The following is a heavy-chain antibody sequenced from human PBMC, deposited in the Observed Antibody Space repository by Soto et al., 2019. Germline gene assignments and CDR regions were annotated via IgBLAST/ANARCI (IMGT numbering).Heavy chain of an antibody. CDR2: ISAAGDP. Sequence: EVQLVESGGGLVQPGGSLRLSCEASGFTFRNYDMHWVRQGTGKGLEWVSGISAAGDPDYADSVEGRCTISRENAQNSFFLQMNSLRVGDTAVYYCARTDRDFYGVDVWGQGTTVIVSS. CDR3: ARTDRDFYGVDV. CDR1: GFTFRNYD. J-gene: IGHJ6*02. V-gene: IGHV3-13*05.